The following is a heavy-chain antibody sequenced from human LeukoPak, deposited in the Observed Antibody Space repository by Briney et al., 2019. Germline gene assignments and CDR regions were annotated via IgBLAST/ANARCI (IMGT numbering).Heavy chain of an antibody. D-gene: IGHD5-18*01. CDR2: IIPIFGTA. V-gene: IGHV1-69*05. CDR3: ASGGYGYGPTGY. CDR1: GGTFSSYA. J-gene: IGHJ4*02. Sequence: SVKVSCKASGGTFSSYAISWVRQAPGQGLEWMGGIIPIFGTANYAQKFQGRVTITTDESTSTAYMELSSLRSEDTAVYYCASGGYGYGPTGYWGQGTLVTVSS.